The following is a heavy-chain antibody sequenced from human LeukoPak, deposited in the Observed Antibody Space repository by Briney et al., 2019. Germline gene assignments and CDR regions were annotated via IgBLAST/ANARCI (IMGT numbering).Heavy chain of an antibody. V-gene: IGHV3-7*03. CDR3: ARDRFLRRPEPADY. D-gene: IGHD1-14*01. CDR1: GFTFRSYW. Sequence: GGSLRLSCAASGFTFRSYWMSWVRQAPGKGLEWVANIKQDGSEKNYVDSVKGRFTISRDNAKNSLYLQMNSLRAEDTALYYCARDRFLRRPEPADYWGQGTLVTVSS. CDR2: IKQDGSEK. J-gene: IGHJ4*02.